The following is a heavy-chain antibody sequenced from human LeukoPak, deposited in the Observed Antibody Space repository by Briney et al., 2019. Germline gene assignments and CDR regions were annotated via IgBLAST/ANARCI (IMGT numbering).Heavy chain of an antibody. Sequence: SETLSLTCTVSGGSISSSYWSWIRQPPGKGLEWLGYIYYSGTTNYNPSLKSRVTISVDTSENQFSLRLSSVTAADTAVYYCAKWGGAAINYWGQGTLVTVSS. CDR3: AKWGGAAINY. J-gene: IGHJ4*02. V-gene: IGHV4-59*01. D-gene: IGHD2-2*01. CDR2: IYYSGTT. CDR1: GGSISSSY.